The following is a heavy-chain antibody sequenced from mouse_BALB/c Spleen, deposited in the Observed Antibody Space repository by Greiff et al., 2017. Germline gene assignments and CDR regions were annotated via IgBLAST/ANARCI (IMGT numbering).Heavy chain of an antibody. D-gene: IGHD2-1*01. CDR1: GYSFTGYF. V-gene: IGHV1-20*02. CDR3: ASAYGNYVGYFDY. J-gene: IGHJ2*01. CDR2: INPYNGDT. Sequence: EVKVEESGPELVKPGASVKISCKASGYSFTGYFMNWVMQSHGKSLEWIGRINPYNGDTFYNQKFKGKATLTVDKSSSTAHMELRSLASEDSAVYYCASAYGNYVGYFDYWGQGTTLTVSS.